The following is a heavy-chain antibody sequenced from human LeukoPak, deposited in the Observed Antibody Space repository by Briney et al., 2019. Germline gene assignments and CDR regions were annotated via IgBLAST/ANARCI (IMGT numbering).Heavy chain of an antibody. Sequence: ASVKVSCTASGYTFTSYAMPWVRHAPGQRLEWMGWITARNGDTKSSQKFPGRVTITRDTSASTAYMELSSLRSEDTAVYYCARASNYYGWGSYYFGRGGPENFDYWGQGTLVTVSS. CDR1: GYTFTSYA. J-gene: IGHJ4*02. CDR2: ITARNGDT. D-gene: IGHD3-10*01. CDR3: ARASNYYGWGSYYFGRGGPENFDY. V-gene: IGHV1-3*01.